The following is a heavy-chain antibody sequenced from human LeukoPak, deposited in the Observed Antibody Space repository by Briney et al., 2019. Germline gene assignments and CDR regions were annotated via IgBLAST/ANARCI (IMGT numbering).Heavy chain of an antibody. J-gene: IGHJ5*02. Sequence: SETLSLTCTVSGGSISSSSYYWSWIRQPAGKGLEWIGRIYTSGSTNYNPSLKSRVTMSVDTSKNQFSLKLSSVTAADTAVYYCARDRIVVPGLDPWGQGTLVTVSS. CDR3: ARDRIVVPGLDP. V-gene: IGHV4-61*02. CDR1: GGSISSSSYY. CDR2: IYTSGST. D-gene: IGHD2-21*01.